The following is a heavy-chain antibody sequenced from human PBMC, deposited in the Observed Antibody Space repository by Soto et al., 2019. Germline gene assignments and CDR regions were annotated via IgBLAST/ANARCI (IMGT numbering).Heavy chain of an antibody. CDR3: ARDLQGEPDY. Sequence: GASGKGSWEAWCCTLSRDGIFWGRQAPGQGLEWMGWISAYNGNTNYAQKLQGRVTMTTDTSTSTAYMELRSLRSDHTAVYYSARDLQGEPDYWGQGTLVTVSS. CDR2: ISAYNGNT. D-gene: IGHD1-1*01. CDR1: CCTLSRDG. V-gene: IGHV1-18*01. J-gene: IGHJ4*02.